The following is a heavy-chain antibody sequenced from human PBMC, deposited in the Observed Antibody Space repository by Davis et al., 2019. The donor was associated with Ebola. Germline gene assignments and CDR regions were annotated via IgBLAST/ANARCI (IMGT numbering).Heavy chain of an antibody. CDR2: INPSGGST. D-gene: IGHD3-10*01. V-gene: IGHV1-46*01. J-gene: IGHJ3*02. CDR1: GYTFTSYY. Sequence: ASVKVSCKASGYTFTSYYMHWVRQAPGQGLEWMGIINPSGGSTSYAQKFQGRVTMTRDTSTSTVYMELSSLRSEDTAVYYCARVGEWFRAWEDAFDIWGQGTMVTVSS. CDR3: ARVGEWFRAWEDAFDI.